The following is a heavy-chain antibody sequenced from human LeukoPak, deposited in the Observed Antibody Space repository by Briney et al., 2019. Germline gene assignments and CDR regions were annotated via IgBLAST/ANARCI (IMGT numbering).Heavy chain of an antibody. CDR2: IKQDGSDK. CDR3: ARDLGGGGDY. Sequence: PGGSLRLSCAASGFTFTKYWMTWVRQAPGKGLEWVGNIKQDGSDKNYMDSVEGRFTISRDNAKNSLYLQMNSLRAEDTAVYYCARDLGGGGDYWGQGTLVTVSS. D-gene: IGHD3-16*01. V-gene: IGHV3-7*01. J-gene: IGHJ4*02. CDR1: GFTFTKYW.